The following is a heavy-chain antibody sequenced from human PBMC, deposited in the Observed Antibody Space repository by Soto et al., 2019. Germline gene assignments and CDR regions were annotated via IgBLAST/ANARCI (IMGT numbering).Heavy chain of an antibody. J-gene: IGHJ4*02. CDR2: IENNGNS. CDR3: AREQIIMIRGAPDLEY. Sequence: SETLSLTCIVSGGSISSSRYFWGWIRQAPGKGLEWIGSIENNGNSYYNPSLKSRVSISIDTSNNHFALRLNSVTAADTAMYYCAREQIIMIRGAPDLEYWAQGTLVTVSS. V-gene: IGHV4-39*02. D-gene: IGHD3-10*01. CDR1: GGSISSSRYF.